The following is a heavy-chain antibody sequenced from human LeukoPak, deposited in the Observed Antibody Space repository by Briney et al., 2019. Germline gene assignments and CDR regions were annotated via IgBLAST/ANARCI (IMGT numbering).Heavy chain of an antibody. D-gene: IGHD6-19*01. CDR1: GFTFSNYG. CDR3: AREWGRIAVAGGPGY. J-gene: IGHJ4*02. V-gene: IGHV3-33*01. Sequence: GGSLRLSCAVSGFTFSNYGMHWVRQAPGKGLEWLTLIWYDGQTKFYADSVKGRSTVSRDNSKNTLYLQMDNLTDEDTGMYYCAREWGRIAVAGGPGYWGQGTLVTVSS. CDR2: IWYDGQTK.